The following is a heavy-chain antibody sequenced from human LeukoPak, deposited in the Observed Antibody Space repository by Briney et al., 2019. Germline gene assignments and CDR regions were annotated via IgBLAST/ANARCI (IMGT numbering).Heavy chain of an antibody. J-gene: IGHJ4*02. D-gene: IGHD3-22*01. CDR3: AKDYGDSSGYFTSKDPFDY. CDR1: GFTFSSHW. Sequence: PGGSLRLSCAASGFTFSSHWMTWVRQAPGKGLEWVSAISGSGGSTYYADSVKGRFTISRDNSKNTLFLQMNSLRAEDTAVYYCAKDYGDSSGYFTSKDPFDYWGQGTLVTVSS. CDR2: ISGSGGST. V-gene: IGHV3-23*01.